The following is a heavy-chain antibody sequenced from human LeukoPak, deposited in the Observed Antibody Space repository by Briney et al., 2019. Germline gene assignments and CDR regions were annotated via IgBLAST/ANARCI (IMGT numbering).Heavy chain of an antibody. D-gene: IGHD2-21*02. CDR3: ASSSPCGGRDCYSGVDY. Sequence: SETLSLTCSVSGVSVSSSHYWSWIRQPPRKGLEGIGYIYYSGSTNYNPSLKSRVTISVDTSKNQFSLKLSSVTAPDTAVYYCASSSPCGGRDCYSGVDYWGQGTLVTVSS. CDR2: IYYSGST. V-gene: IGHV4-61*01. J-gene: IGHJ4*02. CDR1: GVSVSSSHY.